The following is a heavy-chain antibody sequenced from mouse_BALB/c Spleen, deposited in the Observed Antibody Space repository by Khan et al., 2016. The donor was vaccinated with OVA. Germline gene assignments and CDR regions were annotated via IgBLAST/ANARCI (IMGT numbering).Heavy chain of an antibody. D-gene: IGHD2-2*01. Sequence: EVELVESGGGLVKPGGSLKLSCSASGFTFSSYAMSWVRQTPEKRLECVATISTGGHYTFYPDSVKGRFTISRANAKNTLSLHMTSLRSEDTAMYYCARSLVDYHAMDYWGQGTSVTVSS. CDR3: ARSLVDYHAMDY. V-gene: IGHV5-9-3*01. CDR1: GFTFSSYA. CDR2: ISTGGHYT. J-gene: IGHJ4*01.